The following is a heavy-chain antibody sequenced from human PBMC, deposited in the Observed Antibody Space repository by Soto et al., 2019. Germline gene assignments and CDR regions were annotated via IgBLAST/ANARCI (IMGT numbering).Heavy chain of an antibody. Sequence: QVQLVQSGAEVKKPGASVKVSCKASGYTFTSYGISWVRQAPGQGREWMGWISGKTAKTNYAQNLQGRVTITTDTSTSTAYMELRSLRSDDTAVYYGARVPREIILVGMDVWGQGTTVTVSS. D-gene: IGHD2-2*01. CDR1: GYTFTSYG. CDR2: ISGKTAKT. V-gene: IGHV1-18*04. J-gene: IGHJ6*02. CDR3: ARVPREIILVGMDV.